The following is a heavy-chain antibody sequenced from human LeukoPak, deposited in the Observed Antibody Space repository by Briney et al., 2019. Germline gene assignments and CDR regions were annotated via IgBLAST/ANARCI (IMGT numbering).Heavy chain of an antibody. CDR1: GYTFTSYG. D-gene: IGHD3-10*01. V-gene: IGHV1-18*01. J-gene: IGHJ4*02. CDR3: ARVWIAYGSGRRFDY. CDR2: ISAYNGNT. Sequence: ASVKVSCKASGYTFTSYGISWVRQAPGQGLEWMGWISAYNGNTNYAQKLQGRVTMTTDTSTSTAYMELRSLRSDDTAVYYCARVWIAYGSGRRFDYWGQGTLVTVSS.